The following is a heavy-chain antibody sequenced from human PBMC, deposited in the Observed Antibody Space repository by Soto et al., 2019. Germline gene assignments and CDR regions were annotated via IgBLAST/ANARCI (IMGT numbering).Heavy chain of an antibody. J-gene: IGHJ4*02. CDR3: ARALGYCSSTSCYRGPY. V-gene: IGHV3-11*01. Sequence: GGSLRLSCAASGFTFSDYYMSWIRQAPGKGLEWVSYISSSGSTIYYADSVKGRFTISRDNAKNSLYLQMNSLGAEDTAVYYCARALGYCSSTSCYRGPYWGQGTLVTVSS. CDR2: ISSSGSTI. D-gene: IGHD2-2*01. CDR1: GFTFSDYY.